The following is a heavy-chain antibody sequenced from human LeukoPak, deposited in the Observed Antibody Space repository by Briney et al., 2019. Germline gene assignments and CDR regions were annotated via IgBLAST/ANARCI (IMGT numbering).Heavy chain of an antibody. CDR2: KYTDGDT. J-gene: IGHJ4*02. Sequence: PSETLSLTCDVSGASISGYWWSWIRQPAGKGLEWIGRKYTDGDTNYNPALKSRVTVSVDTSKNLFSLKLISVTAADTAVFYCARENTGSYREFDYWGQGTLVTVSS. CDR1: GASISGYW. CDR3: ARENTGSYREFDY. D-gene: IGHD1-26*01. V-gene: IGHV4-4*07.